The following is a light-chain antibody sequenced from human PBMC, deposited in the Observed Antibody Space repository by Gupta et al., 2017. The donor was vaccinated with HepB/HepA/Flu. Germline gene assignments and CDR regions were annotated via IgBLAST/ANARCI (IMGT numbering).Light chain of an antibody. V-gene: IGKV2D-29*01. J-gene: IGKJ1*01. Sequence: DIVMTQTPPSLSVTPGQSASISCKSSQSLLDSNGKTYLYWYLQKAGQPPQLLIYEVSNRFSGVPDRFSGSGSGTDFTLKISRVEAEDVGTYYCNQRIEHPKTFGQGTKVEI. CDR3: NQRIEHPKT. CDR1: QSLLDSNGKTY. CDR2: EVS.